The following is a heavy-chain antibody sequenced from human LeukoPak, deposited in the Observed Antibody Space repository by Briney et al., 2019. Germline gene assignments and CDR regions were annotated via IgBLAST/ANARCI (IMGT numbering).Heavy chain of an antibody. V-gene: IGHV4-61*02. D-gene: IGHD6-13*01. CDR2: IYTSGST. J-gene: IGHJ4*02. CDR3: ARSGGYSSSWYFDY. Sequence: SETLSLTCTVSGGSISSGDYYWSWIRQPAGKGLEWIGRIYTSGSTNYNPSLKSRVTISVDTSKNQFSLKLSSVTAADTAVYYCARSGGYSSSWYFDYWGQGTLVTVSS. CDR1: GGSISSGDYY.